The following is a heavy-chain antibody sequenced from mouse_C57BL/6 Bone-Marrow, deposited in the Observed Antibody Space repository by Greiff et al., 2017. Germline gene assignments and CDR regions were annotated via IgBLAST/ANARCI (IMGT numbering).Heavy chain of an antibody. D-gene: IGHD1-1*01. J-gene: IGHJ3*01. CDR1: GFTFSSYA. V-gene: IGHV5-4*01. Sequence: EVKLVESGGGLVKPGGSLKLSCAASGFTFSSYAMSWVRQTPEKRLEWVATISDGGSYTYYPDNVKGRFTISRDNAKNNLYLQMSNLKTEDTAMYYCAREGLLREGFAYWGQGTLVTVSA. CDR2: ISDGGSYT. CDR3: AREGLLREGFAY.